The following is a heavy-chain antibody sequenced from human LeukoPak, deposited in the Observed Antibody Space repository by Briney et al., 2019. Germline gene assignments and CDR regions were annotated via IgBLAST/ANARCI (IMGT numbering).Heavy chain of an antibody. V-gene: IGHV4-59*01. D-gene: IGHD2-2*02. J-gene: IGHJ3*02. CDR2: IYYSGST. CDR3: ARIYRGNDAFDI. Sequence: SETLSLTCAVYGGSFSGYYWSWIRQPPGKGLEWIGYIYYSGSTNYNPSLKSRVTISVDTSKNQFSLKLSSVTAADTAVYYCARIYRGNDAFDIWGQGTMVTVSS. CDR1: GGSFSGYY.